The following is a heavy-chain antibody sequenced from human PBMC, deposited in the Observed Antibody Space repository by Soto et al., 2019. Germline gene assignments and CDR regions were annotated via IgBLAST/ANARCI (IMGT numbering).Heavy chain of an antibody. CDR1: GGSISSYY. J-gene: IGHJ4*02. V-gene: IGHV4-59*01. CDR3: ARALGKRHHLYYFDY. CDR2: IYYSGST. D-gene: IGHD7-27*01. Sequence: SETLSLTCAVSGGSISSYYWSWIRQPPGKGLEWIGYIYYSGSTNYNPSLKSRVTISVDTSKNQFSLKLSSVTAADTAVYYYARALGKRHHLYYFDYWGQGTLVTVSS.